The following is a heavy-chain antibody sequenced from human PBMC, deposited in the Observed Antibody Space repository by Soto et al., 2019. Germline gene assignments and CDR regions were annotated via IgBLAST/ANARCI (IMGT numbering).Heavy chain of an antibody. D-gene: IGHD1-1*01. J-gene: IGHJ6*02. V-gene: IGHV4-31*02. CDR3: ARELPQRQGRNMDV. Sequence: WTWIRHRPGEVLEWFGYINHRGSLYYNPSLESRVSMSVDTSKNQFSLNLSSVTAADTAVYYCARELPQRQGRNMDVWGQGPTVTVSS. CDR2: INHRGSL.